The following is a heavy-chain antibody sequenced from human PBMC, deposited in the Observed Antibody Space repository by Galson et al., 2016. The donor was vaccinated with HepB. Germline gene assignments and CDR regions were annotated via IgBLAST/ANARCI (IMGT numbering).Heavy chain of an antibody. Sequence: SLRLSCAASGFPFINTAMNWVRQAPGKGLEWVSEISTPLGYTYYADSVKGRFTISRDTSKNTVYLQMNSLRAEDTAVYFYAKGTPSETYYFGMDVWGQGTTVTVSS. CDR3: AKGTPSETYYFGMDV. V-gene: IGHV3-23*01. CDR2: ISTPLGYT. CDR1: GFPFINTA. J-gene: IGHJ6*02. D-gene: IGHD3-10*01.